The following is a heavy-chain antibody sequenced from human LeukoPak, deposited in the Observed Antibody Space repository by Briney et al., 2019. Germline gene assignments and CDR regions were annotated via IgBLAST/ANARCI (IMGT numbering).Heavy chain of an antibody. CDR2: ISSSGSTI. CDR3: AGNAGGWYRLEYFQH. Sequence: GGSLRLSCAASGFTFSDYYMSWIRQAPGKGLEWVSYISSSGSTIYYADSVKGRFTISRDNAKNSLYLQMNSLRAEDTAVYYCAGNAGGWYRLEYFQHWGQGTLVTVSS. CDR1: GFTFSDYY. D-gene: IGHD6-19*01. J-gene: IGHJ1*01. V-gene: IGHV3-11*04.